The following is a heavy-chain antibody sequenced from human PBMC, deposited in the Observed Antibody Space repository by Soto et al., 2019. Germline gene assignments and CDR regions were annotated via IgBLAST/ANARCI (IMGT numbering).Heavy chain of an antibody. CDR1: GFTFGDYA. J-gene: IGHJ4*02. CDR3: SRVPRNNRGAPLDY. CDR2: ITSKRYGGTT. V-gene: IGHV3-49*03. Sequence: GGSLRLSCTASGFTFGDYAMIWFRQAPGKGLEWVGFITSKRYGGTTEYAASVKGRFTISRDDSKSIAYLQMNSLKIDDTAAYHCSRVPRNNRGAPLDYWGQGTLVTVSS. D-gene: IGHD3-10*01.